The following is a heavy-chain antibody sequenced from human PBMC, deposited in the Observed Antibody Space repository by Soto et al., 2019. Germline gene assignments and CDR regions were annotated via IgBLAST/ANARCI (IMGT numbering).Heavy chain of an antibody. J-gene: IGHJ6*02. V-gene: IGHV1-58*01. CDR1: GCTFTSSA. Sequence: QMQLVQSGPEVKKPGNSVKVSCKASGCTFTSSAVQWVRQPRGQRLEWIGWIVVGSGNTNYAHKFQERVTITRDMSTSPAYMELSSLSSEDTAVYYCAAAYGPPGTYDYYYGMDVWGQGTTVTVSS. CDR2: IVVGSGNT. CDR3: AAAYGPPGTYDYYYGMDV. D-gene: IGHD6-13*01.